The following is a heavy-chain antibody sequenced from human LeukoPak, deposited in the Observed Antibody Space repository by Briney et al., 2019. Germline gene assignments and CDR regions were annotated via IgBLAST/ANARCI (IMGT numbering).Heavy chain of an antibody. Sequence: GSLRLSCAASGFHFHTYTMLWVRQAPGKGLELVSAISGSGGSTYYADSVKGRFTISRDNSKNTLYLQMNSLRAEDTAVYYCAKDLTTVTTGRYYFDYWGQGTLVTVSS. CDR3: AKDLTTVTTGRYYFDY. V-gene: IGHV3-23*01. CDR1: GFHFHTYT. CDR2: ISGSGGST. D-gene: IGHD4-17*01. J-gene: IGHJ4*02.